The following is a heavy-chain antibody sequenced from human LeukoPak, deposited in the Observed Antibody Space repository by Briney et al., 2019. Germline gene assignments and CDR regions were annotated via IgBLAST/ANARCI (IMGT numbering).Heavy chain of an antibody. CDR2: ISGSGGST. Sequence: GGSLRPSCAASGFTFSSYAMSWVRQAPGKGLEWVSAISGSGGSTYYADSVKGRFTISRDNSKNTLYLQMNSLRAEDTAVYYCANSPDHLGFDYWGQGTLVTVSS. CDR3: ANSPDHLGFDY. CDR1: GFTFSSYA. J-gene: IGHJ4*02. V-gene: IGHV3-23*01.